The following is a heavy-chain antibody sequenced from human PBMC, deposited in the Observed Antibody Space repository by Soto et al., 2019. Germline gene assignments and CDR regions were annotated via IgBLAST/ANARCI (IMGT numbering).Heavy chain of an antibody. J-gene: IGHJ6*03. Sequence: QVQLVESGGGVVQPGRSLRLSCAASGFTFSSYGMHWVRQAPGKGLEWVAVISYDGSNKYYADSVKGRFTISRDNSKNRLYLQMNSLRAEDTAVYYCAKALSVVPAALYYYYMDVWGKGTTVTVSS. D-gene: IGHD2-2*01. CDR2: ISYDGSNK. V-gene: IGHV3-30*18. CDR3: AKALSVVPAALYYYYMDV. CDR1: GFTFSSYG.